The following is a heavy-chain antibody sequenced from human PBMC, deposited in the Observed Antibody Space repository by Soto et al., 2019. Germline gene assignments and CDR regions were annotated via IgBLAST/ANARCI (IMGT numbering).Heavy chain of an antibody. D-gene: IGHD2-21*02. J-gene: IGHJ5*02. V-gene: IGHV4-39*01. CDR3: ARHPSDFWFDP. CDR1: GGSISSSSYF. CDR2: IYYSGST. Sequence: QLQLQESGPGPVKPSETLSLTCSVSGGSISSSSYFWGWIRQPPGKGLEWIGSIYYSGSTYYNPSLKSRVTVSVDTSKNQFSLKLRSVTAADTAVYYCARHPSDFWFDPWGQGTLVTVSS.